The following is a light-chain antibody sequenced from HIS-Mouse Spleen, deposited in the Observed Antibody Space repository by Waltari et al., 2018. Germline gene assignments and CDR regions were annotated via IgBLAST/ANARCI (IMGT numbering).Light chain of an antibody. Sequence: AIWRTQSPSLLSASTGDRVTMSCRMGQGLASYLAWYQQKPGKAPEFLIYAASTLQSGVPSRFSGSGSGTDFTLTISCLQSEDFATYYCQQYYSFPLTVGGGTKVEIK. CDR2: AAS. J-gene: IGKJ4*01. V-gene: IGKV1D-8*02. CDR3: QQYYSFPLT. CDR1: QGLASY.